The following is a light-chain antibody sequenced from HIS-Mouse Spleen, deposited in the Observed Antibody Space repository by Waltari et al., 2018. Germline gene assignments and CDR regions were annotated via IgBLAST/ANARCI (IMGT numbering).Light chain of an antibody. CDR1: SSDVGGYNL. Sequence: QSALTQPPSASGSPGQSVTISCTGTSSDVGGYNLVSWYQQHPGKAPKLMIYEVSKRPSGVPDRFSGSKSGNTASLTVSGLQAEDEADYYCSSYAGSNNLVFGGGTKLTVL. J-gene: IGLJ2*01. CDR3: SSYAGSNNLV. V-gene: IGLV2-8*01. CDR2: EVS.